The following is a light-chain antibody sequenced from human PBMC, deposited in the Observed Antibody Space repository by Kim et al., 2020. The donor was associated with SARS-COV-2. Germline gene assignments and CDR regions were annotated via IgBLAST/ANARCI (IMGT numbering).Light chain of an antibody. Sequence: QSVLTQPPSASGTPGQRVTISCSGSSSNIGNNPVNWYHQLPGTAPKLLIYDNNQRPSGVPDRFSGSKSGTSASLAISGLQSEDEADYYCAAWDDSLNGQVFGGGTQLTVL. CDR1: SSNIGNNP. CDR2: DNN. CDR3: AAWDDSLNGQV. J-gene: IGLJ2*01. V-gene: IGLV1-44*01.